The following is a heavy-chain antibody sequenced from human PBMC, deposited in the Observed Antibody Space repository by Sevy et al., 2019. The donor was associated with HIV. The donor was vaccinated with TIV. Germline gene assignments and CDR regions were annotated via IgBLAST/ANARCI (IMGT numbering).Heavy chain of an antibody. Sequence: GGSLRLSCAASGFTFDDYAMHWVRQAPGKGLEWVSGISWNSGSIGYADSVKGRFTISRDNAKNSLYRQMNSLRAEDTALYYCAKDLGGMITFGEPLDYWGQGTLVTVSS. D-gene: IGHD3-16*01. V-gene: IGHV3-9*01. CDR1: GFTFDDYA. CDR3: AKDLGGMITFGEPLDY. J-gene: IGHJ4*02. CDR2: ISWNSGSI.